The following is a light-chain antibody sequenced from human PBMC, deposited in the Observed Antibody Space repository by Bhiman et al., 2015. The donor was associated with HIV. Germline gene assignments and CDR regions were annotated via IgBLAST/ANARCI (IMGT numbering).Light chain of an antibody. CDR3: QVWHTGSEYV. CDR2: YDS. J-gene: IGLJ1*01. V-gene: IGLV3-25*03. CDR1: ALPKQY. Sequence: SYELTQPPSVSVSPGQTARITCSGDALPKQYAYWYQQKPGQAPALVIFYDSDRPSGIPERFSGSNSGKTATLTISRVEVGDEAEYYCQVWHTGSEYVFGGGTTLTVL.